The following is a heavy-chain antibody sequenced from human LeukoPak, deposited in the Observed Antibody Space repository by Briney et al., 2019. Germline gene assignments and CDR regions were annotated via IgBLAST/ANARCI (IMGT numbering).Heavy chain of an antibody. CDR2: IIGGAGST. Sequence: GGSLRLSCAASGFSFSSHGMSWVRQAPGKGLEWVSGIIGGAGSTYYADSVKGRFTISGDNSKNTLFLQMNSLRAEDTAVYYCAHGAMYQLDYWGQGTLVTVPS. CDR1: GFSFSSHG. J-gene: IGHJ4*02. D-gene: IGHD2-2*01. CDR3: AHGAMYQLDY. V-gene: IGHV3-23*01.